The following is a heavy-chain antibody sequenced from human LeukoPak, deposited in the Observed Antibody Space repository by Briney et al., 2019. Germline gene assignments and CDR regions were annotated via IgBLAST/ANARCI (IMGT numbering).Heavy chain of an antibody. V-gene: IGHV3-21*01. CDR2: IVGSSST. D-gene: IGHD6-13*01. CDR3: ARIGAGSSRDY. J-gene: IGHJ4*02. Sequence: SGGSLRLSCTASGFTFSNFAMTWVRQAPGKGLEWVSSIVGSSSTYYADSLKGRFTISRDNAKNSLYLQMNSLRAEDTAVYYCARIGAGSSRDYWGQGTLVTVSS. CDR1: GFTFSNFA.